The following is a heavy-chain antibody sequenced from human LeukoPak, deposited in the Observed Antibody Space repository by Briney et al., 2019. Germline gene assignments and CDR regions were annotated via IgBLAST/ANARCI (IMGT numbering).Heavy chain of an antibody. D-gene: IGHD1-26*01. CDR3: ARRVGAMSSWFDY. J-gene: IGHJ5*01. CDR1: GGSISSSSYY. CDR2: IYYSGST. Sequence: SEALSLTCTVSGGSISSSSYYWGWIRQPPGKGLEWIGSIYYSGSTYYNPSLKSRVTISVDTSKNQFSLKLSSVTAADTAVYYCARRVGAMSSWFDYWGQGTLVTVSS. V-gene: IGHV4-39*01.